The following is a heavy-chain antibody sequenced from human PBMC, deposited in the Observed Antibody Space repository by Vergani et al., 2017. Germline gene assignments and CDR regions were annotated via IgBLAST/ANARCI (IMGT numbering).Heavy chain of an antibody. D-gene: IGHD3-22*01. CDR2: ISWNSGSI. V-gene: IGHV3-9*01. CDR1: GFTFDDYA. J-gene: IGHJ6*02. CDR3: AKDFEYYYDSSGYRPGGMDV. Sequence: EVQLVESGGGLVQPGRSLRLSCAASGFTFDDYAMHWARQAPGKGLEWVSGISWNSGSIGYADSVKGRFTISRDNAKNSLYLQMNSLRAEDTALYYCAKDFEYYYDSSGYRPGGMDVWGQGTTVTVSS.